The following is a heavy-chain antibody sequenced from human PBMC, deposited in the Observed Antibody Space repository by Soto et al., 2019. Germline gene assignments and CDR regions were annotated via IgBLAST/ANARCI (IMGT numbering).Heavy chain of an antibody. V-gene: IGHV1-2*02. J-gene: IGHJ2*01. D-gene: IGHD3-3*01. Sequence: QVQLVQSGAEVKKPGASVKVSCTASGYTFTIYHLHWVRQAPGQGLEWMGWINPDSGGTKYAQKFQGGVTMTRDTSTSTVYMEVSRLRSDDTAVYYCAREMWSGYYRYWYFDLWGRGTLVTVSS. CDR2: INPDSGGT. CDR3: AREMWSGYYRYWYFDL. CDR1: GYTFTIYH.